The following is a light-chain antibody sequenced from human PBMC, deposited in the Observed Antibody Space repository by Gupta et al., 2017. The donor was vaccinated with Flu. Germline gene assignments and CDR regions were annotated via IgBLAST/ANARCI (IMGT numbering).Light chain of an antibody. CDR2: GAF. V-gene: IGKV3-11*01. Sequence: EIVLTQSPAILSLSPVERATLSCRASQSVGSNLDWYRQKPGQSPRLLIYGAFTRATGTPARFSGSGSGTDFTLSISSLEPDDFAIYYCQQRTKWPLTFGGGTKVEIK. CDR3: QQRTKWPLT. J-gene: IGKJ4*01. CDR1: QSVGSN.